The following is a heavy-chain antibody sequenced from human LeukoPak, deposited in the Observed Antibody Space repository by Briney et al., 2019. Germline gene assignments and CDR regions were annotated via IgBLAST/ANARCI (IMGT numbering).Heavy chain of an antibody. CDR2: ISSSSSYI. D-gene: IGHD6-13*01. CDR1: GFTFSSYS. Sequence: GGSLRLSCAASGFTFSSYSMNWVRQAPGKGLEWVSSISSSSSYIYYADSVKGRFTISRDNAKNSLYLQMNSLRAEDTAVYYCARDSIAAAGTPDPWGQGTLVTVSS. CDR3: ARDSIAAAGTPDP. V-gene: IGHV3-21*01. J-gene: IGHJ5*02.